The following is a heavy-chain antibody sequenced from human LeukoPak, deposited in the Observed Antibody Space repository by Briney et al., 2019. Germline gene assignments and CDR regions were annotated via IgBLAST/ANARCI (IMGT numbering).Heavy chain of an antibody. J-gene: IGHJ4*02. D-gene: IGHD6-13*01. V-gene: IGHV1-24*01. CDR1: GHALSDLS. CDR2: FDPEVGDR. Sequence: ASVKVSCKISGHALSDLSIHWVRQAPGRGPEWMGGFDPEVGDRMHAQKFQGRVTMTEDTSTDTAYMELNSLRSEDTAVYYCATDSDPWGPAAGTIDYWGQGTLVTVSS. CDR3: ATDSDPWGPAAGTIDY.